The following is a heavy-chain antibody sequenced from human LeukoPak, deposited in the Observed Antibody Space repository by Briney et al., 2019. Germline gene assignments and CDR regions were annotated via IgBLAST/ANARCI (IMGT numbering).Heavy chain of an antibody. V-gene: IGHV1-2*02. D-gene: IGHD6-19*01. J-gene: IGHJ4*02. CDR1: GYTFTGYY. CDR2: INPNSGGT. Sequence: ASVKVSCKASGYTFTGYYMHWVRQAPGQGLEWMGWINPNSGGTNYAQKFQGRVTMTRDTSISTAYMELSRLRSDDTAVYYCARDRASAVAGWTASDYWGQGTLVTVSS. CDR3: ARDRASAVAGWTASDY.